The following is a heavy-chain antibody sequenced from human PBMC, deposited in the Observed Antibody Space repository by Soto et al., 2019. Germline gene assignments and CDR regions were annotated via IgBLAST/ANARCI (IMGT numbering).Heavy chain of an antibody. CDR1: GFPFSSYA. D-gene: IGHD5-18*01. CDR3: ARGGMEYNFGFLKAYDI. Sequence: GSLRLSCAASGFPFSSYAMSLVRQAPGKGLEWIGEINDSGSTNYNPSLKSRLTISVDTSKNQFSLNLNSVTAADTAVYYCARGGMEYNFGFLKAYDIWGQGTTVTVSS. J-gene: IGHJ3*02. V-gene: IGHV4-34*01. CDR2: INDSGST.